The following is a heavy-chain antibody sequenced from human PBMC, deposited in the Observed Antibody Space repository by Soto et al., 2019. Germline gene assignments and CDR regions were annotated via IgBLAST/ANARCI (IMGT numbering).Heavy chain of an antibody. J-gene: IGHJ3*02. V-gene: IGHV1-24*01. D-gene: IGHD3-22*01. CDR2: FDPEDGET. Sequence: ASVKVSCKASGYTLTELSMHWVRQAPGKGLEWMGGFDPEDGETIYARKFQGRVTMTEDTSTDTAYMELSSLRSEDTAVYYCATDRPHYYDSSDMPVAFKNSDAFDIWGQGTMVTVSS. CDR3: ATDRPHYYDSSDMPVAFKNSDAFDI. CDR1: GYTLTELS.